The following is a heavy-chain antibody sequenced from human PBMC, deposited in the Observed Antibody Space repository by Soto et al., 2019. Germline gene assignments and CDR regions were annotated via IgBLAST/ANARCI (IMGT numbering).Heavy chain of an antibody. CDR2: ISGSGSIT. Sequence: GGSLRLSCAASGFTFSDYYMSWFRQAPGKGLEWVSYISGSGSITHDADSVKGRFTISRDNAKNSLYLQMNSLRAEDTAIYYCARVGSTLAAGTPDYWGQGTLVTVSS. J-gene: IGHJ4*02. V-gene: IGHV3-11*01. D-gene: IGHD6-13*01. CDR1: GFTFSDYY. CDR3: ARVGSTLAAGTPDY.